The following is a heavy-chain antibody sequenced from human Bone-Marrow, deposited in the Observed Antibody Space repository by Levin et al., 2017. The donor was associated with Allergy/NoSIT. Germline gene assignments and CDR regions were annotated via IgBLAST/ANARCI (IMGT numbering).Heavy chain of an antibody. CDR2: IYTSGST. J-gene: IGHJ3*02. CDR3: ASTAVNYVLLWFGEYNDAFDI. D-gene: IGHD3-10*01. Sequence: KPGGSLRLSCTVSGGSISSGSYYWSWIRQPAGKGLEWIGRIYTSGSTNYNPSLKSRVTISVDTSKNQFSLKLSSVTAADTAVYYCASTAVNYVLLWFGEYNDAFDIWGQGTMVTVSS. V-gene: IGHV4-61*02. CDR1: GGSISSGSYY.